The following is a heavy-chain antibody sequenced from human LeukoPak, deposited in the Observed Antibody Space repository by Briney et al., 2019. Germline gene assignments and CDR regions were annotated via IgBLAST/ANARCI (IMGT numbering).Heavy chain of an antibody. Sequence: GESLKISCKGSGYSFTNYWIAWVRQMPGKGLEWMGIIYPGDSDTRYSPSFQGQVTISADRSITTAYLQWRSLKASDTAMYYCAGQDIVVVATATRAFDIWGQGTMVTVSS. CDR2: IYPGDSDT. V-gene: IGHV5-51*01. J-gene: IGHJ3*02. D-gene: IGHD2-15*01. CDR3: AGQDIVVVATATRAFDI. CDR1: GYSFTNYW.